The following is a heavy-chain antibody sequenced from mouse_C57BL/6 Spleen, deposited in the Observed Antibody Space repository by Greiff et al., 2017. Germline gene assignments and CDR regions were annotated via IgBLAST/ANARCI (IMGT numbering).Heavy chain of an antibody. CDR3: ARREIYYDYFAY. J-gene: IGHJ3*01. V-gene: IGHV1-18*01. Sequence: DVQLQESGPELVKPGASVKIPCKASGYTFTDYNMDWVKQSHGKSLEWIGDINPNNGGTIYNQKFKGKATLTVDKSSSTAYMELRSLTSEDTAVYYCARREIYYDYFAYWGQGTLVTVSA. CDR2: INPNNGGT. D-gene: IGHD2-4*01. CDR1: GYTFTDYN.